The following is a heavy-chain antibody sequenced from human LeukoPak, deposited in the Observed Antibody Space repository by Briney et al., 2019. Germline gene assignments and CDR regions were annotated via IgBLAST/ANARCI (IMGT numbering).Heavy chain of an antibody. V-gene: IGHV4-59*01. J-gene: IGHJ4*02. CDR3: ARGKYSSGWYLDY. CDR2: FDNSGSS. CDR1: GGSISGYY. Sequence: SETLSLTCTVSGGSISGYYWSWIRQPPGKGLEWIGYFDNSGSSNYNPSLKNRLTISEDTSKNQFALKLRSVTAADTAVYYCARGKYSSGWYLDYWGQGILVTVSS. D-gene: IGHD6-19*01.